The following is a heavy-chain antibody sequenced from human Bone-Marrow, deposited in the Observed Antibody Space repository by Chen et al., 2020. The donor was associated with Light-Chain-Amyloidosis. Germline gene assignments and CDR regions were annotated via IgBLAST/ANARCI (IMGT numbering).Heavy chain of an antibody. Sequence: QVQLVESGGGVVQPGRSLRLSCVASGFTFSSYGIFWVRQAPGKGLEWVALISYDANRDFYADSVKGRFTISRDNSKNTLYLQMNSLRAEDTAVYYCAKIYYDSSGYYFDYWGQGTLVTVSS. CDR3: AKIYYDSSGYYFDY. CDR1: GFTFSSYG. V-gene: IGHV3-30*18. D-gene: IGHD3-22*01. CDR2: ISYDANRD. J-gene: IGHJ4*02.